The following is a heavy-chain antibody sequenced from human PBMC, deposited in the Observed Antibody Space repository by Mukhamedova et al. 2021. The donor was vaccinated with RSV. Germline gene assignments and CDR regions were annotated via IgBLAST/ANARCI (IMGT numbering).Heavy chain of an antibody. V-gene: IGHV1-69*15. J-gene: IGHJ2*01. CDR3: ATQKLAKWYFDL. Sequence: GQGLEWMGRIIPTFGTADYAQKFQGRVTITADEYTSTAYMVMSSLKSEDTAVYFCATQKLAKWYFDLWGRGTLVTVSS. D-gene: IGHD1-1*01. CDR2: IIPTFGTA.